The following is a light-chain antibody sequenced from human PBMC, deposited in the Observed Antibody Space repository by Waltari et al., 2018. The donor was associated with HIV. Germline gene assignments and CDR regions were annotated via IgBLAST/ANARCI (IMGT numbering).Light chain of an antibody. CDR1: RSVSSNY. CDR3: QQYGTSPYT. J-gene: IGKJ2*01. Sequence: VLTQSPGTLSLSPGERATLSCRASRSVSSNYLTWYQQRPGQAPRLLIYAASTRATAIPYRFSGSGSGTDFTLTISRLEPEDFAVYYCQQYGTSPYTFGQGTKVEI. V-gene: IGKV3-20*01. CDR2: AAS.